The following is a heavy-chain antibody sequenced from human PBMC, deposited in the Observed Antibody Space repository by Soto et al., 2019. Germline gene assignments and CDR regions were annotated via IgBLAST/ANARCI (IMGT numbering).Heavy chain of an antibody. D-gene: IGHD6-13*01. CDR3: AKDLALPRLAAVGSFDY. CDR1: RCTFSSDG. Sequence: QVQLVESGGGVVQPGRSLRLSCAACRCTFSSDGMHWVRQAPGKGLEWVAVISYDGNNKNYADSVKGRFIISRDNSKDTLFLQMNSLRGDDTAIYYCAKDLALPRLAAVGSFDYWGQGTLVTASS. J-gene: IGHJ4*02. V-gene: IGHV3-30*18. CDR2: ISYDGNNK.